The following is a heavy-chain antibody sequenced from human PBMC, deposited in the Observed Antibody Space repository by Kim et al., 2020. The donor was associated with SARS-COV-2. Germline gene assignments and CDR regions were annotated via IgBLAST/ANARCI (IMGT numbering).Heavy chain of an antibody. J-gene: IGHJ5*02. CDR3: ATWPGGFGDLLKFDP. V-gene: IGHV4-31*02. Sequence: NPSLRSRVTLAIDPSKNQFSLKLAAVTAADTAVYFCATWPGGFGDLLKFDPWGPGILVTVSS. D-gene: IGHD3-10*01.